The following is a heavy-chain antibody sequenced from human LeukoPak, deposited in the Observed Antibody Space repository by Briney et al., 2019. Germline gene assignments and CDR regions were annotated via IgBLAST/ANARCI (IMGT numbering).Heavy chain of an antibody. CDR3: AREGPRGNSQFDY. CDR1: GFTFSNYG. D-gene: IGHD2/OR15-2a*01. J-gene: IGHJ4*02. V-gene: IGHV3-33*01. Sequence: PGGSLRLPCAASGFTFSNYGMHWVRQAPGKGLEWVALIWYDGSNKYYTDSVKGRLTISRDNSKNTLYLQMNSLRAEDTAVYYCAREGPRGNSQFDYWGQGTLVTVSP. CDR2: IWYDGSNK.